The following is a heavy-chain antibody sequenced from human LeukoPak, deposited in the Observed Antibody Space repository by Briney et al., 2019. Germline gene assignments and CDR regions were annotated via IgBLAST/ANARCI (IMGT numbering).Heavy chain of an antibody. CDR2: IHYSGTT. D-gene: IGHD5-12*01. CDR1: GGSISTYY. CDR3: ARMGGYSGYATH. Sequence: SETLSLTCTVSGGSISTYYWSWIRQPPGKGLEWIGYIHYSGTTNYNPSLKNRVTVSLDTSKNQFSLNLSSVTAADTAVYYCARMGGYSGYATHWGQGTLVTVSS. J-gene: IGHJ4*02. V-gene: IGHV4-59*08.